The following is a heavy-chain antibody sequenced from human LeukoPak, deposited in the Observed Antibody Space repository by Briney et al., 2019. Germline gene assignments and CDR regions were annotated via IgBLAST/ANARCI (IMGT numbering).Heavy chain of an antibody. CDR2: ISASGGST. V-gene: IGHV3-23*01. D-gene: IGHD3-16*01. Sequence: GGSLRLSCAASGFTFSTYVMSWVRQAPGKGLEWVSGISASGGSTYYADSVKGRFTISRDNSKNTLYLQMNSLSAEDTAVYYCAKQVRGRTASGQHFDYWGQGTLVTVSS. J-gene: IGHJ4*02. CDR3: AKQVRGRTASGQHFDY. CDR1: GFTFSTYV.